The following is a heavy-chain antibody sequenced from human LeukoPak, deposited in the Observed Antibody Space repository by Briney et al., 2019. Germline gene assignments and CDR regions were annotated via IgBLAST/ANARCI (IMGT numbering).Heavy chain of an antibody. D-gene: IGHD1-14*01. CDR1: GFTVITND. J-gene: IGHJ4*02. CDR3: ARGVEPLAANTLAY. CDR2: LYSDGNT. V-gene: IGHV3-53*01. Sequence: GGSLRLSCAASGFTVITNDMTWVRQAPGKGLEWVSVLYSDGNTKYADSVQGRFTISRDNSKDTLYLEMNSLSPDDTAAYYCARGVEPLAANTLAYWGQGTLVTVSS.